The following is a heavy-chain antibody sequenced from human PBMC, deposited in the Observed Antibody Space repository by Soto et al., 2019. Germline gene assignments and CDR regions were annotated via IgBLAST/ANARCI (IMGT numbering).Heavy chain of an antibody. Sequence: SETLSLTCTVSGGSISSYYWSWIRQPPGKGLEWIGYIYYSGSTNYNPSLKSRVTISVDTSKNQFSLKLSSVTAAGTAVYYCARAEGIEWELFDYWGQGTLVTVSS. CDR1: GGSISSYY. CDR3: ARAEGIEWELFDY. V-gene: IGHV4-59*01. CDR2: IYYSGST. D-gene: IGHD1-26*01. J-gene: IGHJ4*02.